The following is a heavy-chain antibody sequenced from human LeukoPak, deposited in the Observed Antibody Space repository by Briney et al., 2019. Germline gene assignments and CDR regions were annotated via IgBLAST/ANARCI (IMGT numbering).Heavy chain of an antibody. Sequence: GESLKISCKGSGYSFTSYWIGWVRQMPGKGLEWMGIIYPGDSDTRYSPSFQGQVTSADKSISTAYLQWSSLKASDTAMYYCARHRGSFSSSWYFDYWGQGTLVTVSS. V-gene: IGHV5-51*01. CDR1: GYSFTSYW. J-gene: IGHJ4*02. D-gene: IGHD6-13*01. CDR3: ARHRGSFSSSWYFDY. CDR2: IYPGDSDT.